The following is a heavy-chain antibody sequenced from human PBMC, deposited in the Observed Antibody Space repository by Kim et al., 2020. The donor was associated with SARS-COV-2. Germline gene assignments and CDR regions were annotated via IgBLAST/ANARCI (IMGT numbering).Heavy chain of an antibody. CDR1: GYSFTSYW. V-gene: IGHV5-51*01. Sequence: GESLKISCKGSGYSFTSYWIGWVRQMPGKGLEWMGIIYPGDSDTRYSPSFQGQVTISADKSISTAYLQWSSLKASDTAMYYCARHVSQGTYYYGSGSYVGSWFDPWGQGTLVTVSS. CDR2: IYPGDSDT. CDR3: ARHVSQGTYYYGSGSYVGSWFDP. J-gene: IGHJ5*02. D-gene: IGHD3-10*01.